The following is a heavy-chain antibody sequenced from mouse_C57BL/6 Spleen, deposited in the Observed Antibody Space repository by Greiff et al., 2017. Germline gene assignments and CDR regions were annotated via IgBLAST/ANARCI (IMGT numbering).Heavy chain of an antibody. CDR1: GYTFTSYW. V-gene: IGHV1-61*01. CDR3: ARELIDY. CDR2: IYPSDSET. Sequence: VQLQPPWAELVRPGSSVKLSCKASGYTFTSYWMAWVQQWPGQGLEWIGNIYPSDSETHYNQKFKDKATLTVDKSSSTAYMQLSSLTSEDSAVYYCARELIDYWGQGTTLTVSS. J-gene: IGHJ2*01. D-gene: IGHD1-3*01.